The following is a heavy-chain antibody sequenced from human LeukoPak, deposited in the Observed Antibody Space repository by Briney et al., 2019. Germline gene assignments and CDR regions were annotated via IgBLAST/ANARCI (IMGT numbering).Heavy chain of an antibody. CDR1: GFTFSSYS. J-gene: IGHJ4*02. CDR2: ISSSTYI. CDR3: ARVITDTSSWYGSDY. D-gene: IGHD6-13*01. Sequence: GGSLRLSCAASGFTFSSYSMNWVRQVPGKGLEWVSSISSSTYIYYADSVKGRFTISRDNAKNSLYLQMNSLRAEDTAVYYCARVITDTSSWYGSDYWGQGILVTVSS. V-gene: IGHV3-21*01.